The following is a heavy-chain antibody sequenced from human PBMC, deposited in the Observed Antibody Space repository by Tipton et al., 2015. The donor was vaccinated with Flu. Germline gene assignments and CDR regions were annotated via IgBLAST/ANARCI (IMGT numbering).Heavy chain of an antibody. Sequence: SLTCTVSGGSVSPYYWNWVRQSPGKGLEWIGYIYYRGTTGYNPSLKSRVTISVDTSKNQVFLKLTSVTAADTAVYYCARDLVQDYRDQYFGMDVWGQGTTVTVSS. CDR2: IYYRGTT. CDR1: GGSVSPYY. V-gene: IGHV4-59*02. CDR3: ARDLVQDYRDQYFGMDV. J-gene: IGHJ6*02. D-gene: IGHD4-11*01.